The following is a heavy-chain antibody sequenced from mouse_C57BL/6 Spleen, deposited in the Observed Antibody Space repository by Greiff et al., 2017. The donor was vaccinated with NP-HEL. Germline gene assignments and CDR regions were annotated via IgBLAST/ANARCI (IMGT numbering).Heavy chain of an antibody. Sequence: EVKLVESGGGLVQSGRSLRLSCATSGFTFSDLYMEWVRQAPGKGLEWIAASRNKANDYTTEYSASVKGRFIVSRDTSQSILYLQMNALRAEDTAIYYCARAYYGSSPWFAYWGQGTLVTVSA. D-gene: IGHD1-1*01. V-gene: IGHV7-1*01. CDR2: SRNKANDYTT. J-gene: IGHJ3*01. CDR1: GFTFSDLY. CDR3: ARAYYGSSPWFAY.